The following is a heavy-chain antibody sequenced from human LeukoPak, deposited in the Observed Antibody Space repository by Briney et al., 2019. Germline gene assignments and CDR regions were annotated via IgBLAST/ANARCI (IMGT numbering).Heavy chain of an antibody. CDR2: ISGNGYNT. CDR3: AKGVRLWFAFYFDY. CDR1: GFTVSSNY. V-gene: IGHV3-23*01. Sequence: GGSLRLSCAASGFTVSSNYMSWVRQAPGKGLEWVSVISGNGYNTYYADSVKGRFTISSETSGNTLYLQMHSLRAEDTAVYYCAKGVRLWFAFYFDYWGQGTLVTVSS. J-gene: IGHJ4*02. D-gene: IGHD3-10*01.